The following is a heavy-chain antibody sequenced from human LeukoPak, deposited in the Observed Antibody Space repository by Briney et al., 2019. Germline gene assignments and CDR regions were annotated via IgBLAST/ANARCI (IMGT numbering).Heavy chain of an antibody. V-gene: IGHV3-43*01. Sequence: AGGSLRLSCAASGFTFGDYTMHWVRQAPGKGLEWVSLISWDGGTTYYADSVKGRFTISRDNSKNSLYLQMNSLRTEDTALYYCAKGAAAGSSLDYWGQGTLVTVSS. J-gene: IGHJ4*02. CDR1: GFTFGDYT. D-gene: IGHD6-13*01. CDR3: AKGAAAGSSLDY. CDR2: ISWDGGTT.